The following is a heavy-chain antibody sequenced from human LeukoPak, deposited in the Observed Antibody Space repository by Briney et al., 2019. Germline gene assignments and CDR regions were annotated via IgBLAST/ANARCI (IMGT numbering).Heavy chain of an antibody. J-gene: IGHJ4*02. CDR1: GSTFTSYW. V-gene: IGHV5-51*01. CDR2: IHPPDSDT. D-gene: IGHD2-15*01. CDR3: ARWGGYCSGGNCYPLYYFDS. Sequence: GESLQISCQGSGSTFTSYWIGWVRQLPGKGLEWMGIIHPPDSDTRYSPSFQGQVTISADKSISTAYLQWNSLKASDTAMYYCARWGGYCSGGNCYPLYYFDSWGQGTLVNVPS.